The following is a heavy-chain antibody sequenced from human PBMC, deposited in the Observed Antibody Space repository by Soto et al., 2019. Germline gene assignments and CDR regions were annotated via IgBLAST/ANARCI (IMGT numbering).Heavy chain of an antibody. CDR3: ARGLYGAENWFDP. D-gene: IGHD4-17*01. CDR2: IYYSGST. J-gene: IGHJ5*02. V-gene: IGHV4-31*03. Sequence: QVQLQESGPGLVKPSQTLSLTCTVSGGSISSGGYYWSWIRQHPGKGLEWIGYIYYSGSTFYNPSLKSRVTISVDTSKNQFSLKLSSVTAADTAVYYCARGLYGAENWFDPWGQGTLVTVSS. CDR1: GGSISSGGYY.